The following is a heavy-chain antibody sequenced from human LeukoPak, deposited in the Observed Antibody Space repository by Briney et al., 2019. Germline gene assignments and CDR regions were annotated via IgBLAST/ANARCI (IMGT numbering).Heavy chain of an antibody. Sequence: PSETLSLTCTVSGDSISSSGYYWGWIRQPPGKGLEWIGSIYYSGSIYYNPSLKSRVTISVDTSKNQFPLKLTSVTAADTAVYYCARDSYSSTWHPSYYFDYWGQGTLVTVSS. D-gene: IGHD6-13*01. V-gene: IGHV4-39*06. J-gene: IGHJ4*02. CDR1: GDSISSSGYY. CDR2: IYYSGSI. CDR3: ARDSYSSTWHPSYYFDY.